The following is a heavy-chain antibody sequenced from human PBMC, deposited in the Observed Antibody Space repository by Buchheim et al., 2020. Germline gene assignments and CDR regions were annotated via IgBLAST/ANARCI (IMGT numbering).Heavy chain of an antibody. CDR1: GGSISSGGYS. J-gene: IGHJ3*02. Sequence: QLQLQESGSRLVKPSQTLSLTCAVSGGSISSGGYSWSWIRQPPGKGLEWVGDIFHSGSTYFTPSLKSRVTISVDRCKNQFSLKLSSVTAADTAVYYCARASHYYDSSGYYYLSAFDIWGQGT. CDR3: ARASHYYDSSGYYYLSAFDI. D-gene: IGHD3-22*01. V-gene: IGHV4-30-2*01. CDR2: IFHSGST.